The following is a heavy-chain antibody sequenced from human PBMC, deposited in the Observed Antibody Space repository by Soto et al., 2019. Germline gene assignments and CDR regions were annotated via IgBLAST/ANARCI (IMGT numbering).Heavy chain of an antibody. CDR1: GGSISSYD. D-gene: IGHD2-15*01. J-gene: IGHJ5*02. CDR3: ARDHRSGWVNWFDP. CDR2: MYSSGAT. V-gene: IGHV4-59*01. Sequence: QVQLQESGPGLVKPSETLSLTCTVSGGSISSYDWSWIRQAPGKKLEWIGYMYSSGATNYNPSLKSRVTXXRXTXXNQFSLKLSSVTTADTAVYYCARDHRSGWVNWFDPWGQGTLVTVSS.